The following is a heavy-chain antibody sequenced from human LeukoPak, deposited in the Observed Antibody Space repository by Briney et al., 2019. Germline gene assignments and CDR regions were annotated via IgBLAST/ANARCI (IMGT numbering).Heavy chain of an antibody. CDR3: XXLRQGLYYFDD. J-gene: IGHJ4*02. V-gene: IGHV4-30-2*01. CDR1: GGSISSGGYY. Sequence: SETLSLTCTVSGGSISSGGYYWSWIRQPPGKGLEWIGYVYHSGXXXXNXXXKSRVTISVDRSTNQFSLKLGSVTAADTAVYXXXXLRQGLYYFDDWGQGTLVTVSS. D-gene: IGHD3-16*01. CDR2: VYHSGXX.